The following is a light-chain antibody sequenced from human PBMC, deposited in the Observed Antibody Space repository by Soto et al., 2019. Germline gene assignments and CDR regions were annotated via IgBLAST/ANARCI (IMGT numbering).Light chain of an antibody. Sequence: QSVLTQPASVSGSPGQSITISCTGTSSDVGGYNYVSWYQQHPGKAPKLMIYDVSNRPSGVSNRFSGSKSGNTASLTISGLQAEDEADYYCSSYTSSSTPLCAFGTGTKVTVL. CDR3: SSYTSSSTPLCA. CDR1: SSDVGGYNY. V-gene: IGLV2-14*01. CDR2: DVS. J-gene: IGLJ1*01.